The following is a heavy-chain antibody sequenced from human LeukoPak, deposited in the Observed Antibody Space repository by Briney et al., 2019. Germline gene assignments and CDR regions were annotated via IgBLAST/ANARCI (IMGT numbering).Heavy chain of an antibody. D-gene: IGHD5-12*01. Sequence: KPRASVKVSCKASGYTFTGYYMHWVRQAPGQGLEWMGWINPNSGGTNYAQKFQGRVTMTRDTSISTAYMELSRLRSDDTAVYYCARDINSGYDTRAHNWFDPWGQGTLVTVSS. CDR2: INPNSGGT. J-gene: IGHJ5*02. CDR1: GYTFTGYY. V-gene: IGHV1-2*02. CDR3: ARDINSGYDTRAHNWFDP.